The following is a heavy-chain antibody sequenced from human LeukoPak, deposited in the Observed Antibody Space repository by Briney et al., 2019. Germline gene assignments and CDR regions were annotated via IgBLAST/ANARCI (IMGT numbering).Heavy chain of an antibody. J-gene: IGHJ4*02. D-gene: IGHD3-3*01. CDR2: ISGSGGST. V-gene: IGHV3-23*01. Sequence: RPGGSLRFSCAASGFTFSSYAMSWVRQAPGKGLEWVSAISGSGGSTYYADSVKGRFTISRDNSKNTLYLQMNSLRAEDTAIYYCARDERLLSFLKWGQGTLVTVSS. CDR1: GFTFSSYA. CDR3: ARDERLLSFLK.